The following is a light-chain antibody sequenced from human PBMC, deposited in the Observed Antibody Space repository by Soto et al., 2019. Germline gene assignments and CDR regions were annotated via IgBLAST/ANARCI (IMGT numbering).Light chain of an antibody. CDR2: DAS. CDR3: QQRSHWPST. Sequence: EIVLTQSPATLSLSPGERAALSCRASQSVSSYLAWYQQKPGQAPRLLIYDASKRAAGIPARFSGSGSGTDFTLTISRLEPEDFAVYCCQQRSHWPSTFGGGTKVEIK. CDR1: QSVSSY. J-gene: IGKJ4*01. V-gene: IGKV3-11*01.